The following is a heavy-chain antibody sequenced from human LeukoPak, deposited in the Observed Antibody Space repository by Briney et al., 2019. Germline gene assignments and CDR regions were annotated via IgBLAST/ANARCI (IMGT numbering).Heavy chain of an antibody. CDR3: ASEVETYGMDV. CDR1: GFTVSSNY. V-gene: IGHV3-66*01. D-gene: IGHD2-2*01. CDR2: IYSGGST. Sequence: EGSLRLSCAASGFTVSSNYMSWVRQAPGKGLEWVSVIYSGGSTYYADSVKGRFTISRDNSKNTLYLQMNSLRAEDTAVYYCASEVETYGMDVWGQGTTVTVSS. J-gene: IGHJ6*02.